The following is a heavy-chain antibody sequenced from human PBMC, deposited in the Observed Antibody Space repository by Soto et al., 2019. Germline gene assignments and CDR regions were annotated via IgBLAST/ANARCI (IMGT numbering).Heavy chain of an antibody. V-gene: IGHV3-30*18. J-gene: IGHJ5*02. CDR1: GFTFSSYG. CDR3: ANPKSGTTWGIDP. D-gene: IGHD1-26*01. Sequence: QVQLVESGGGVVQPGRSLRLSCAASGFTFSSYGMHWVRQAPGKGLEWVAVISYDGSNKYYADSVKGRFTISRDNSKNTLNLQMNSLRAEDTAVYYCANPKSGTTWGIDPWGQRTLVTVSS. CDR2: ISYDGSNK.